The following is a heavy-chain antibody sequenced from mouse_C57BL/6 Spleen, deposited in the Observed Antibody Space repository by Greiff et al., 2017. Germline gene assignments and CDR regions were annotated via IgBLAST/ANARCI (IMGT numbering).Heavy chain of an antibody. CDR1: GYTFTSYW. CDR2: IDPNSGGT. J-gene: IGHJ2*01. V-gene: IGHV1-72*01. Sequence: VQLQQPGAELVKPGASVKLSCKASGYTFTSYWMHWVKQRPGRGLEWIGRIDPNSGGTKYNEKFKRKATLTVDKPSSTAYMQLSSLSADDAAVYYCAWGYDDEIWFGYWGQGTTLTVSA. D-gene: IGHD2-4*01. CDR3: AWGYDDEIWFGY.